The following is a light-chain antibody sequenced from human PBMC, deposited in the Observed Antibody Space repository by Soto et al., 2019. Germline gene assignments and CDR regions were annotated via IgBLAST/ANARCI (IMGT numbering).Light chain of an antibody. J-gene: IGKJ4*01. CDR1: QPVGSAY. CDR3: QVYGRPPL. CDR2: ATS. Sequence: EIVWTQSPGTRSLSPGDRATLSCRASQPVGSAYLAWYGQTLGQAPRPLIYATSSRATGIPDRFSGSGSGTDFTLTISRLEPEDFAVDYCQVYGRPPLFGGGTKVDIK. V-gene: IGKV3-20*01.